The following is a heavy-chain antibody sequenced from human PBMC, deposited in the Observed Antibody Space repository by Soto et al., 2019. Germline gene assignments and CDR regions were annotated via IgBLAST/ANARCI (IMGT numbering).Heavy chain of an antibody. V-gene: IGHV3-33*01. D-gene: IGHD6-19*01. Sequence: QVQLVESGGGVVQPGTSLRLSCAASGFTFRQYGMHWVRQAPGKGLEWVAVIFYDGFNEYYADSVRGRFTVSRDNSGNRVYLQMNGLRVEDTAVYYGVRGWGSGVHLRWLELWGQGTAVVVSS. CDR1: GFTFRQYG. CDR3: VRGWGSGVHLRWLEL. J-gene: IGHJ3*01. CDR2: IFYDGFNE.